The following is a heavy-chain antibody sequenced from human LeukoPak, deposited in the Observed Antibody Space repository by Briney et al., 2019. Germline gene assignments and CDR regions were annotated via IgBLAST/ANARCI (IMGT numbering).Heavy chain of an antibody. Sequence: GGSLRLSCAASGFTFSSYSMNWVRQAPGKGLEWVSSISSSSSYIYYADSVKGRFTISRDNSKNSLYLQMNSLRAEDTAVYYCARAGLQYYFDYWGQGTLVTVSS. V-gene: IGHV3-21*01. CDR2: ISSSSSYI. D-gene: IGHD4-11*01. CDR1: GFTFSSYS. J-gene: IGHJ4*02. CDR3: ARAGLQYYFDY.